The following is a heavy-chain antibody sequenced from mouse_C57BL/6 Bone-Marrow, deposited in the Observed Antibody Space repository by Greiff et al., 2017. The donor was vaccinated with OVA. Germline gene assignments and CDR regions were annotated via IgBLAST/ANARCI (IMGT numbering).Heavy chain of an antibody. Sequence: EVNLVESGGGLVKPGGSLKLSCAASGFTFSSYAMSWVRQTPEKRLEWVATISDGGSYTYYPDNVKGRFTISRDNAKNNLYLQMSHLKSEDTAMYYCARVSYDYDPDYWGQGTTLTVSS. V-gene: IGHV5-4*03. CDR1: GFTFSSYA. D-gene: IGHD2-4*01. J-gene: IGHJ2*01. CDR2: ISDGGSYT. CDR3: ARVSYDYDPDY.